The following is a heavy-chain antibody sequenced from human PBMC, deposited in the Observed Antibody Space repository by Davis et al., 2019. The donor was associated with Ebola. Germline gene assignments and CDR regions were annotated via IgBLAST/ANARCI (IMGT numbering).Heavy chain of an antibody. D-gene: IGHD5-12*01. V-gene: IGHV3-7*03. CDR2: INQDGSEK. CDR1: GFTFSNYW. Sequence: GESLKISCAASGFTFSNYWMSWVRQAPGKGPEWVAIINQDGSEKYYVDSVKGRFTISRDNAKSSLFLQTDSLRADDTAVYYCVSGDGRGSSYDMDVWGQGTTVTVSS. J-gene: IGHJ6*02. CDR3: VSGDGRGSSYDMDV.